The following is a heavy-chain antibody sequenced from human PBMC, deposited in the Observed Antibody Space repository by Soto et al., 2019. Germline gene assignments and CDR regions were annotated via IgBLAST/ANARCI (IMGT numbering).Heavy chain of an antibody. V-gene: IGHV3-23*01. CDR3: AKDRAVYCDYGAFGFDI. Sequence: EVQLLESGGGLVQPWGSLRLSCAASGFTFSSYAMSWVRQAPGKGLEWVSAISGSGGSTYYADYVKGRFTIYRDNSKNTLYMQMNSLRPEDTARYYCAKDRAVYCDYGAFGFDIWGQGKMVTVAS. CDR1: GFTFSSYA. D-gene: IGHD4-17*01. CDR2: ISGSGGST. J-gene: IGHJ3*02.